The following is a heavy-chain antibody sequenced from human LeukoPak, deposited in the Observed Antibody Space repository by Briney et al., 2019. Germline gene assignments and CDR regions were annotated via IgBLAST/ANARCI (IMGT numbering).Heavy chain of an antibody. V-gene: IGHV4-59*01. CDR1: GGSFSGYY. CDR3: ARDDYGMDV. CDR2: IYYRGST. Sequence: SETLSLTCAVYGGSFSGYYWSWIRQPPGKGLEWIGYIYYRGSTNYNPSLKSRVTISVDTSKNQFSLKLSSVTAADTAVYYCARDDYGMDVWGQGTTVTVSS. J-gene: IGHJ6*02.